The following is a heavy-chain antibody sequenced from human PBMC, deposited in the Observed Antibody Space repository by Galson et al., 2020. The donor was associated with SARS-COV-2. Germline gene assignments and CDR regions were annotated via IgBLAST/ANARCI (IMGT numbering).Heavy chain of an antibody. Sequence: SGPTLVKPTQPLTLTCTFSGFSLSTSGVGVGWIRQPPGKALEWLALIYWNDDKRYSPSLKSRLTITKDTSKNQVVLTMTNMDPVDTATYYCAHSRAYGVIYYYYYMDVWGKGTTVTVSS. CDR3: AHSRAYGVIYYYYYMDV. J-gene: IGHJ6*03. CDR2: IYWNDDK. V-gene: IGHV2-5*01. D-gene: IGHD4-17*01. CDR1: GFSLSTSGVG.